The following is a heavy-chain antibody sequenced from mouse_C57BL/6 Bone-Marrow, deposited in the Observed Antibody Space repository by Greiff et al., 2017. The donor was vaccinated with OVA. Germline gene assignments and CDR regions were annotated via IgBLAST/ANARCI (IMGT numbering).Heavy chain of an antibody. J-gene: IGHJ4*01. V-gene: IGHV14-4*01. D-gene: IGHD1-1*01. Sequence: EVQLQQSGAELVRPGASVKLSCTASGFNIKDDYMHWVKQRPEQGLEWLGWLDPENGATEYASKFQGKAPITADTSSHTAYLQLSSLTSEDTAVYYCTSYFMDYWGQGTSVTVSS. CDR3: TSYFMDY. CDR2: LDPENGAT. CDR1: GFNIKDDY.